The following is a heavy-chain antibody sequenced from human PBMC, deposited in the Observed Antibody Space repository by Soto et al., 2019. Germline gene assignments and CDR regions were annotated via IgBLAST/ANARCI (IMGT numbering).Heavy chain of an antibody. D-gene: IGHD3-16*01. Sequence: QVPLQESGPGLVKPSETLSLTCSVSGGYISSYFWNWIRQPPGKGLEWIGWIYYSGSTNYNPSLKSRVTISVDTSKNQFSLRLSSVTAADTAIYYCARDLGDYAEPGYYYYMDVWGKGTTVTVSS. CDR3: ARDLGDYAEPGYYYYMDV. V-gene: IGHV4-59*01. J-gene: IGHJ6*03. CDR1: GGYISSYF. CDR2: IYYSGST.